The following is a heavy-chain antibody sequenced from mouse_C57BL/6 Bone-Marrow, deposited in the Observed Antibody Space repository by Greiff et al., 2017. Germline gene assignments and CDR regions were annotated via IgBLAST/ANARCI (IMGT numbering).Heavy chain of an antibody. J-gene: IGHJ3*01. Sequence: QVQLQQSGAELVKPGASVKLSCKASGYTFTSYWMQWVKQRPGQGLEWIGEIDPSDSYTNYNQKFKGKATLTVDTSSSTAYMQLSSLTSEDSAVYYCAYGNYVGFAYWGQGTLVTVSA. CDR2: IDPSDSYT. D-gene: IGHD2-1*01. V-gene: IGHV1-50*01. CDR1: GYTFTSYW. CDR3: AYGNYVGFAY.